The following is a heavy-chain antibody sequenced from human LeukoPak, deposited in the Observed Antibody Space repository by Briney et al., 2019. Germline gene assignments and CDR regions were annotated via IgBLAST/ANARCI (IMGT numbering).Heavy chain of an antibody. D-gene: IGHD3-22*01. V-gene: IGHV1-46*01. CDR2: INPSGGST. CDR1: GYTFTSYY. CDR3: AREGATSYYYDSSGSPDY. Sequence: ASVKVSCKASGYTFTSYYMHWVRQAPGQGLEWMGIINPSGGSTSYAQKFQGRVTMTRDTSTSTVYMELSSLRSEDTAVYYCAREGATSYYYDSSGSPDYWGQGTLVTVSS. J-gene: IGHJ4*02.